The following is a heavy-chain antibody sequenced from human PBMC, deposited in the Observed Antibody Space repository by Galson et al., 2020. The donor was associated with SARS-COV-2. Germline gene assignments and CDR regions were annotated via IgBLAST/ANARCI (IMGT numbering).Heavy chain of an antibody. Sequence: SETLSLTCTVSGASIRSGSYYWTWIRQPAGKGLEWVGHMYTSGSTDYNPSLSSRVTISVDTSKNQFSLKLSSVTAADTAVYYCALGGPDWGSTSDWFDPWGQGTLVTVSS. CDR3: ALGGPDWGSTSDWFDP. CDR2: MYTSGST. D-gene: IGHD3-16*01. CDR1: GASIRSGSYY. J-gene: IGHJ5*02. V-gene: IGHV4-61*09.